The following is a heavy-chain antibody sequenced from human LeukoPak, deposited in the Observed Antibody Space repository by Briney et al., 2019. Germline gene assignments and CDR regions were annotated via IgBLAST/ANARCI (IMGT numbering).Heavy chain of an antibody. Sequence: SVKVSCKASGGTFSSYAISWVRQAPGQGPEWMGRIIPIFGTANYAQKFQGRVTITTDESTSTAYMELSSLRSEDTAVYYCARVQLSGAAGDYWGQGTLVTVSS. J-gene: IGHJ4*02. V-gene: IGHV1-69*05. CDR3: ARVQLSGAAGDY. CDR2: IIPIFGTA. CDR1: GGTFSSYA. D-gene: IGHD2-15*01.